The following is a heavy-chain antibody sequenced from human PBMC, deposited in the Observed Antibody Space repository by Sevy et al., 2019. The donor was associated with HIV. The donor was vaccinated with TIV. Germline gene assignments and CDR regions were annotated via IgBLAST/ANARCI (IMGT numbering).Heavy chain of an antibody. CDR3: AGENAWGRGYS. V-gene: IGHV4-59*08. D-gene: IGHD1-26*01. CDR2: IYYNGHI. J-gene: IGHJ4*02. CDR1: GGSITSLY. Sequence: SETLSLTCTVSGGSITSLYWNWIRQPPGKGLEWIANIYYNGHINYNPSLKIRVTLSLDTSKNQFSLRLSSVTAADTAMYYCAGENAWGRGYSWGQGTLVTV.